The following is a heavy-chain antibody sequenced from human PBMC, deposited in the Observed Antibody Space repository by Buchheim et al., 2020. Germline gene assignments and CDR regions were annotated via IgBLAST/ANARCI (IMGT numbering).Heavy chain of an antibody. CDR3: ARGRPGTILFYWYFDL. J-gene: IGHJ2*01. Sequence: QVQLQQWGAGLLKPSETLSLTCAVYGGSFSGYYWSWIRQPPGKGLEWIGEINHSGSTNYNPSLKSRFTISVDTSKNQFPLKLSSVTAADTAVYYCARGRPGTILFYWYFDLWGRGTL. D-gene: IGHD1-1*01. CDR2: INHSGST. CDR1: GGSFSGYY. V-gene: IGHV4-34*01.